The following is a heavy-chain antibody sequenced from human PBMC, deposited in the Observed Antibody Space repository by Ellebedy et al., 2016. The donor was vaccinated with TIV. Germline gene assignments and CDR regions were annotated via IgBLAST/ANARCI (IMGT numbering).Heavy chain of an antibody. D-gene: IGHD3-10*01. V-gene: IGHV1-69*13. CDR3: ASSIYLLWFGELLTREQKEAYYYYGMDV. J-gene: IGHJ6*02. Sequence: SVKVSXXASGGTFSSYAISWVRQAPGQGLEWMGGIIPIFGTANYAQKFQGRVTITADESTSTAYMELSSLRSEDTAVYYCASSIYLLWFGELLTREQKEAYYYYGMDVWGQGTTVTVSS. CDR1: GGTFSSYA. CDR2: IIPIFGTA.